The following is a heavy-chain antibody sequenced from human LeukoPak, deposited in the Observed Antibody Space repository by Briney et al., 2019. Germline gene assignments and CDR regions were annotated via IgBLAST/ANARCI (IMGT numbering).Heavy chain of an antibody. J-gene: IGHJ4*02. CDR3: RGGTTVTLVDY. D-gene: IGHD4-11*01. V-gene: IGHV4-34*01. CDR2: INHSGST. Sequence: NPSETLSLTCAVYGGSFSGYYWSWIRQPPGKGLEWIGEINHSGSTNYNPSLKSRVTISVDTSKNQFSLKLSSVTAADTAVYYCRGGTTVTLVDYWGQGTLVTVSS. CDR1: GGSFSGYY.